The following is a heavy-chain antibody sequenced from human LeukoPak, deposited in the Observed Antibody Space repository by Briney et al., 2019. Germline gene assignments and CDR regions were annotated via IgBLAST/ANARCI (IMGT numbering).Heavy chain of an antibody. J-gene: IGHJ4*02. V-gene: IGHV1-18*01. CDR3: GSVLYYDSSGYTRSADY. Sequence: ASVKGSCKASGYTCTRCGISWVRQAPGQGLEWMGWMSAYNGNTNYAQKLQGRVTMTTDTPTSTAYMELRSLRCHDTAVYYCGSVLYYDSSGYTRSADYWGEGTLVTVSS. D-gene: IGHD3-22*01. CDR1: GYTCTRCG. CDR2: MSAYNGNT.